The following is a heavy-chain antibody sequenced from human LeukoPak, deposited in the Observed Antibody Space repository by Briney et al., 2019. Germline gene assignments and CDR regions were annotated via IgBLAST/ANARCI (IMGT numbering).Heavy chain of an antibody. CDR1: GYTFTSYD. Sequence: ASVKVSCKASGYTFTSYDINWVRHATGQGLEWMGWMSPNSGDTGYAQKFQGRVTMTRDTSISTAFMELTSLRSEDTAVYYCARVVSSGNRSYCSSTSCSENIDYWDQGTLVTVSS. V-gene: IGHV1-8*01. CDR3: ARVVSSGNRSYCSSTSCSENIDY. D-gene: IGHD2-2*01. CDR2: MSPNSGDT. J-gene: IGHJ4*02.